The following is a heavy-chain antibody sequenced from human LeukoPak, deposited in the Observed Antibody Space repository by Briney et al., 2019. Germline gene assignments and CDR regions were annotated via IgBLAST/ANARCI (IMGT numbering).Heavy chain of an antibody. CDR1: GGSISSSSYY. CDR3: ARLPWGYLDY. CDR2: IYYSGST. J-gene: IGHJ4*02. Sequence: PSETLSLTCTVSGGSISSSSYYWGWIRQPPGKGLEWIGSIYYSGSTYYNPSLKSRVTISVDTSKNQFSLKLSSVTAADTAVYYCARLPWGYLDYWGQGTLVTVSS. D-gene: IGHD3-16*01. V-gene: IGHV4-39*01.